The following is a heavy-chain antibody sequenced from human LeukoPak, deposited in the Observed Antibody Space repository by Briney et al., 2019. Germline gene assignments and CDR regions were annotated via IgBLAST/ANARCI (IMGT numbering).Heavy chain of an antibody. CDR2: ISSSSYI. Sequence: PGGSLRLSCAASGFTFSRYSMNWVRQAPGKGLEWVSSISSSSYIYYADSVKGRFTISRDNAKNSLYLQMNSLRAEDTAVYYCARDLDVVPAAHYYMDVWGKGTTVTVSS. J-gene: IGHJ6*03. D-gene: IGHD2-2*01. CDR3: ARDLDVVPAAHYYMDV. V-gene: IGHV3-21*01. CDR1: GFTFSRYS.